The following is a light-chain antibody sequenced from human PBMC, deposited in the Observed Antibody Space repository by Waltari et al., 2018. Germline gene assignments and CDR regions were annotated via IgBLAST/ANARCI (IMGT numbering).Light chain of an antibody. CDR1: KSISSY. CDR3: QQSYSTPPIT. CDR2: AAS. V-gene: IGKV1-39*01. J-gene: IGKJ5*01. Sequence: DIQMTQSPSSLSASVGDRVTITWRASKSISSYLNWYQQKPGKAPKLLIYAASSLQSGVPSRFSGSGSGTDFTLTISSLQPEDFATYYCQQSYSTPPITFGQGTRLEIK.